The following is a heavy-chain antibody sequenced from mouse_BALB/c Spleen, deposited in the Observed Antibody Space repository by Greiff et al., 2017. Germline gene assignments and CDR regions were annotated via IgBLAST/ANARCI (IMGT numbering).Heavy chain of an antibody. CDR2: ISSGGSYT. V-gene: IGHV5-9-3*01. J-gene: IGHJ2*01. D-gene: IGHD1-2*01. Sequence: EVKVVESGGGLVKPGGSLKLSCAASGFTFSSYAMSWVRQTPEKRLEWVATISSGGSYTYYPDSVKGRFTISIDNAKNTLYLQMSSLRSEDTAMYYCARGTATDYWGQGTTLTVSS. CDR3: ARGTATDY. CDR1: GFTFSSYA.